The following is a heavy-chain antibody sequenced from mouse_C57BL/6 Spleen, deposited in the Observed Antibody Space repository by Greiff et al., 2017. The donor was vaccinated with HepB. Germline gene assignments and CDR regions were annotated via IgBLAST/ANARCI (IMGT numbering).Heavy chain of an antibody. CDR3: TRHSYGSSYDFDY. V-gene: IGHV5-6*01. Sequence: EVKLMESGGDLVKPGGSLKLSCAASGFTFSSYGMSWVRQTPDKRLEWVATISSGGSYTYYPDSVKGRFTISRDHAKNTLYLQMSSLKSEDTAMYYGTRHSYGSSYDFDYWGQGTTLTVSS. J-gene: IGHJ2*01. D-gene: IGHD1-1*01. CDR2: ISSGGSYT. CDR1: GFTFSSYG.